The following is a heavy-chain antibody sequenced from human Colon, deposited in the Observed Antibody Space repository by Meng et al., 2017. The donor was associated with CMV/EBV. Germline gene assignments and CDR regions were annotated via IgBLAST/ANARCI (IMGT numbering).Heavy chain of an antibody. V-gene: IGHV3-23*01. J-gene: IGHJ4*02. Sequence: SGFTCSTDPIAWVRRDPRKGLECVSFISGCSEYSYSADSLKGRFTISRDNSQNTLYLQMHSLRADDTAIYYCAKVISWGVVNPFDYWGQGTLVTVSS. CDR2: ISGCSEYS. D-gene: IGHD3-16*01. CDR3: AKVISWGVVNPFDY. CDR1: GFTCSTDP.